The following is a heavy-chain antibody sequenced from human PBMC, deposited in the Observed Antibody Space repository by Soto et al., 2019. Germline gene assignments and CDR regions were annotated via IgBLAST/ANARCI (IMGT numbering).Heavy chain of an antibody. J-gene: IGHJ1*01. D-gene: IGHD6-13*01. CDR1: GGSFSGYY. V-gene: IGHV4-34*01. Sequence: QVQLQQWGAGLLKPSETLSLTCAVYGGSFSGYYWSWIRQPPGKGLEWIGEINHSGSTNYNPSLKSRVTISVDTSKHQFSLKLSSVTAADTAVYYCARGRIAAAGIRYFQHWGQGTLVTVSS. CDR3: ARGRIAAAGIRYFQH. CDR2: INHSGST.